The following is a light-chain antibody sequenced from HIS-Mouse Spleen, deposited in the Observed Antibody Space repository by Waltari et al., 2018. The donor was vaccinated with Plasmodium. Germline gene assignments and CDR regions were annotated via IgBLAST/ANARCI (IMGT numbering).Light chain of an antibody. CDR1: SSNIGAGSD. CDR3: QSYDSSLSGWV. J-gene: IGLJ3*02. V-gene: IGLV1-40*01. Sequence: QSVLTQPPSVSGAPGQRVTISSTGSSSNIGAGSDVPWYQQLPGTAPKRLIYGNSNRPSGVPDRFSGSKSGTSASLAITGLQAEDEADYYCQSYDSSLSGWVFGGGTKLTVL. CDR2: GNS.